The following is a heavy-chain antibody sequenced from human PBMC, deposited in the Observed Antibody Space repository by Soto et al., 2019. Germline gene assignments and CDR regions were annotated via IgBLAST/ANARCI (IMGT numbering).Heavy chain of an antibody. CDR2: IYYSGST. CDR3: ATNTLDYDSSGYYCRYFDL. J-gene: IGHJ2*01. CDR1: GGSVSSGSYY. V-gene: IGHV4-61*01. Sequence: QVQLQESGPGLVKPSETLSLTCTVSGGSVSSGSYYWSWIRQPPGKGLEWIGYIYYSGSTNYNPSLKSRVTISVDTSKNQFSLKLSSVTAADTAVYYSATNTLDYDSSGYYCRYFDLWGRGTLVTVSS. D-gene: IGHD3-22*01.